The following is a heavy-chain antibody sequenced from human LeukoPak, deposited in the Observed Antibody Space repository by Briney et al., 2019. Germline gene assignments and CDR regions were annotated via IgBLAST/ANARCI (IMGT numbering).Heavy chain of an antibody. CDR1: GGSISSSSYY. CDR3: ARPLSGGVGATYGAFDI. Sequence: PSETLSLTCTVSGGSISSSSYYWGWIRQPPGKGLEWNGSIYYSGSTYYNPSLKSRVTISVDTSKNQFSLKLSSVTAADTAVYYCARPLSGGVGATYGAFDIWGQGTMVTVSS. V-gene: IGHV4-39*01. CDR2: IYYSGST. D-gene: IGHD1-26*01. J-gene: IGHJ3*02.